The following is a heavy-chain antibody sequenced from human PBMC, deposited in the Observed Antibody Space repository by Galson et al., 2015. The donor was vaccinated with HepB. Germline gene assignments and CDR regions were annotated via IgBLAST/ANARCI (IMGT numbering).Heavy chain of an antibody. J-gene: IGHJ5*02. CDR1: GGSISSSNW. CDR3: ARTPAALNWFDP. CDR2: IYHSGSS. Sequence: SETLSLTCAVSGGSISSSNWWSWVRQPPGKGLEWIGEIYHSGSSNYNPSLKSRVTISVDKSKNQFSLQLSSVTATDTAVYYCARTPAALNWFDPWGQGTLVTVSS. D-gene: IGHD2-2*01. V-gene: IGHV4-4*02.